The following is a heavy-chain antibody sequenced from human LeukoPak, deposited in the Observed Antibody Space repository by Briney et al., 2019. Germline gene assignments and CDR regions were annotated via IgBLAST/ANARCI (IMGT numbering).Heavy chain of an antibody. Sequence: SETLSLTCTVSGGSISSYYWSWIRQPPGKGLEWIGYIYYSGSTNYHPSLKSRVTISVDTSKNQFSLKLSSVTAADTAVYYCARDQWQQLAFDIWGQGAMVTVSS. CDR2: IYYSGST. CDR1: GGSISSYY. CDR3: ARDQWQQLAFDI. J-gene: IGHJ3*02. V-gene: IGHV4-59*01. D-gene: IGHD6-13*01.